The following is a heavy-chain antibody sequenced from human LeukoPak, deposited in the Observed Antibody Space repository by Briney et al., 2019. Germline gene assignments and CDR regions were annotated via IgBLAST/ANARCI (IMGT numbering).Heavy chain of an antibody. J-gene: IGHJ4*02. CDR3: ARSSGWYRGYDY. V-gene: IGHV4-39*07. CDR2: VHYSGSI. CDR1: GGSISSSSYY. D-gene: IGHD6-19*01. Sequence: SETLSLTCTVSGGSISSSSYYWAWIRQPPGKGLEWIGSVHYSGSIYYNPSLKSRVTISVDTSKNQFSLKLSSVTAADTAVYYCARSSGWYRGYDYWGQGTLVTVSS.